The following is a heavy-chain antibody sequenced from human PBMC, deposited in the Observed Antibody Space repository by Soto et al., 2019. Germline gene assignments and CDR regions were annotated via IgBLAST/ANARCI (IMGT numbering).Heavy chain of an antibody. CDR2: ISISGGST. CDR1: GFTFSSYA. CDR3: AKDSYGDYAFDY. J-gene: IGHJ4*02. Sequence: EVQLLESGGGLVQPGGSLRLSCAASGFTFSSYAMSWVRQAPGKGLEWVSTISISGGSTYFADSVKGRFTISRDNSMNTLYLQMNSLRAEDTAVYFCAKDSYGDYAFDYWGQGPLVTVSS. D-gene: IGHD4-17*01. V-gene: IGHV3-23*01.